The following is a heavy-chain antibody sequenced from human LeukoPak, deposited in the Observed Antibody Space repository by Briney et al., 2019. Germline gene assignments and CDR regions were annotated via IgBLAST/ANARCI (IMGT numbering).Heavy chain of an antibody. CDR2: FDPEDGET. V-gene: IGHV1-24*01. CDR3: ATTYYQIYGGNNLFYFDY. Sequence: ASVKVSCKVSGYTLTELSMHWVRQAPGKGLEWMGGFDPEDGETIYAQKFQGRVTMTEDTSTDTAYMELSSLRSEDTAVYYCATTYYQIYGGNNLFYFDYWGQGTLVTVSS. D-gene: IGHD4-23*01. J-gene: IGHJ4*02. CDR1: GYTLTELS.